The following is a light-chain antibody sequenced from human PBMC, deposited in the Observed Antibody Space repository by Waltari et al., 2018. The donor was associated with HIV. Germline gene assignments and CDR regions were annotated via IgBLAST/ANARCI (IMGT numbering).Light chain of an antibody. CDR1: GEDFGSHTS. CDR2: EVK. CDR3: CSYKTYTPFRV. J-gene: IGLJ2*01. Sequence: ALTKPASISETTGQFLTISCNGNGEDFGSHTSNARYDHRPDQAPKLIIFEVKKRPSGISSRFSASMSGNTASLTISGLQSEDEAHYYCCSYKTYTPFRVVGGGTKLTVL. V-gene: IGLV2-23*02.